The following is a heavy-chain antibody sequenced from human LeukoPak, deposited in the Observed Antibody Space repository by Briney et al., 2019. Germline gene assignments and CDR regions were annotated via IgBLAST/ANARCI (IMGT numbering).Heavy chain of an antibody. V-gene: IGHV3-23*01. J-gene: IGHJ3*02. D-gene: IGHD3-16*02. CDR3: ATRLGELSRKGVFDAFDI. CDR1: GFTFSTYG. Sequence: GGTLRLSCAASGFTFSTYGMSWVRQAPGKGLEWVSAISGSGGSAYYADSVKGRYTISRDNSKNTLYLQMNSLRAEDTAVYYCATRLGELSRKGVFDAFDIWGQGTMVTVSS. CDR2: ISGSGGSA.